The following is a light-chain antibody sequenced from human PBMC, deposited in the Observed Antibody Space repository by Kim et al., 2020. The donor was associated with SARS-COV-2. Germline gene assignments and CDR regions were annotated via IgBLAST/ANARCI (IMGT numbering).Light chain of an antibody. J-gene: IGKJ2*01. CDR1: QSVSSSY. CDR2: GAS. V-gene: IGKV3-20*01. Sequence: EIVLTQSPGPLSSSPGERATLSCRASQSVSSSYLAWYQQKPGQAPRLLIYGASSRATGIPDRFSGSGSGTDFTLTISRLEPEDFAVYYCQQYGSSPKYTFGQGTKLEI. CDR3: QQYGSSPKYT.